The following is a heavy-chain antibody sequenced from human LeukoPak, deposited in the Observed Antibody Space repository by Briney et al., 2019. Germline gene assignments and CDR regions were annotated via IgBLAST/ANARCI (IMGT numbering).Heavy chain of an antibody. CDR1: GFTLSRYA. J-gene: IGHJ4*02. CDR3: ARAARPVDY. V-gene: IGHV3-23*01. CDR2: IGISGGST. Sequence: GGSLRLSCGASGFTLSRYAMTWVRQAPAQGLAWVSAIGISGGSTYYADSVKGRFTISRDNSMNTVYLEMSSLRAEDTAVYYCARAARPVDYWGQGTLVTVSS.